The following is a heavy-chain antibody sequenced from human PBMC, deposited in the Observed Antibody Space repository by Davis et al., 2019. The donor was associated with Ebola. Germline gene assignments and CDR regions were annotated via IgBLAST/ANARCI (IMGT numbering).Heavy chain of an antibody. CDR1: GDSISSSSYY. CDR3: ARGRSAAGMNHYFDY. Sequence: MPSETLSLTCTVSGDSISSSSYYWAWIRQPPGKGLEWIGSIYYSGSTYYNPSLKSQVTVSVDTSKKQFSLNLKSVTAADTAVYYCARGRSAAGMNHYFDYWGQGTLVTVSS. D-gene: IGHD6-13*01. CDR2: IYYSGST. V-gene: IGHV4-39*01. J-gene: IGHJ4*02.